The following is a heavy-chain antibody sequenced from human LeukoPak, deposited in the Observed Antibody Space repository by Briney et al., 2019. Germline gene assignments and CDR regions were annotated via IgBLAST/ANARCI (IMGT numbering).Heavy chain of an antibody. CDR3: ARGRGYGSHY. D-gene: IGHD3-10*01. J-gene: IGHJ4*02. Sequence: SETLCLTCTVSSGSISSYFWGWIRQPPGKGLEWIGSIYDSGSTYYNPSLKSRVTISVDTSNNQFSLKLNSVTAADTAVYYCARGRGYGSHYWGQGTLVTVSS. CDR1: SGSISSYF. CDR2: IYDSGST. V-gene: IGHV4-39*01.